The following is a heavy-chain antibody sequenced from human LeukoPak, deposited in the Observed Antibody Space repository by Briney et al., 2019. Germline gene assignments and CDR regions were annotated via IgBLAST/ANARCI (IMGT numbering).Heavy chain of an antibody. CDR2: IYYSGST. V-gene: IGHV4-61*01. D-gene: IGHD3-9*01. J-gene: IGHJ6*04. CDR1: GGSASSGSYY. CDR3: ARGPLLRYFDWLLAV. Sequence: SETLSLTCTVSGGSASSGSYYWSWIRQPPGKGLEWIGYIYYSGSTNYNPSLKSRVTISVDTSKNQFSLKLSSVTAADTAVYYCARGPLLRYFDWLLAVWGKGTTVTVSS.